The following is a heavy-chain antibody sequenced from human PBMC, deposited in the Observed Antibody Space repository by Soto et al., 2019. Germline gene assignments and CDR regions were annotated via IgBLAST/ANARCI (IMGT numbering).Heavy chain of an antibody. CDR3: ARGGSP. V-gene: IGHV4-31*03. Sequence: QGQLQESGRGLVKPSQTLSRTCTVSGGSISSGGYYWTGIRQHPGKCLEWIAYIYYSGSTCYNPSLKSRVTISVYTSKNQSSLKLSSLTAADTAVYYCARGGSPWGQGTLVSVSS. D-gene: IGHD1-26*01. J-gene: IGHJ5*02. CDR2: IYYSGST. CDR1: GGSISSGGYY.